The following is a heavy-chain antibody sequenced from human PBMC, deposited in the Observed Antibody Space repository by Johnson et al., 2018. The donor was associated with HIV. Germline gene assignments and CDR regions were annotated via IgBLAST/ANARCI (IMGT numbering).Heavy chain of an antibody. J-gene: IGHJ3*02. CDR3: AKDIEATPDAFDI. CDR1: GFTFDDYT. Sequence: VQLVESGGVVVQPGGSLRLSCAASGFTFDDYTMHWVRQAPGKGLEWVSLISWDDGSNKYYADSVKGRFTISRDNSKNTLYLQMNSLRAEDTALYYCAKDIEATPDAFDIWGQGTMVTVSS. V-gene: IGHV3-43*01. CDR2: ISWDDGSNK.